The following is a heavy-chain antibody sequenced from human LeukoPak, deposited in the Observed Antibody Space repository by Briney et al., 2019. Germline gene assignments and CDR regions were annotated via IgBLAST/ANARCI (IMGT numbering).Heavy chain of an antibody. J-gene: IGHJ4*02. CDR3: ARSIIGTRSKFDY. V-gene: IGHV4-59*08. Sequence: SETLSLTCTVSGGSISTYYWSWIRQPPGKGLEWIGYISYSGSTNYNHSLKSRVTISLDTSKNQFALKLSSVTAADTAVYYCARSIIGTRSKFDYWGQGTLVTVSS. CDR1: GGSISTYY. D-gene: IGHD1/OR15-1a*01. CDR2: ISYSGST.